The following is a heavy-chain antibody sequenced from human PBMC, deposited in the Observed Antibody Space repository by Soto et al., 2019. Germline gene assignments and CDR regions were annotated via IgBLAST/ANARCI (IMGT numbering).Heavy chain of an antibody. V-gene: IGHV3-30*18. D-gene: IGHD2-2*01. CDR3: AKVPAAENNYYYYMDV. CDR2: ISYDGSKK. CDR1: GFTFSSYG. J-gene: IGHJ6*03. Sequence: GGSLRLSCAASGFTFSSYGMHWVRQAPGKGLEWVAVISYDGSKKYYADSVKGRFTISRDNSKNTLYLQMNSLRAEDTAVYYCAKVPAAENNYYYYMDVWGKGTTVTVSS.